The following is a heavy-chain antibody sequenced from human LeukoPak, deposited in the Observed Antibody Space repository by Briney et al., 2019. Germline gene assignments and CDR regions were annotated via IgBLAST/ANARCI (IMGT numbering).Heavy chain of an antibody. Sequence: GGSLRLSCAASGFTVSSNYMSWVRQAPGKGLEWVSVIYSGGSTYYADSVKGRFSISRGNSKNTLYLQMNSLRAEDTAVYYCSSWFDPWGQGTLVTVSS. CDR2: IYSGGST. CDR3: SSWFDP. J-gene: IGHJ5*02. CDR1: GFTVSSNY. V-gene: IGHV3-66*02.